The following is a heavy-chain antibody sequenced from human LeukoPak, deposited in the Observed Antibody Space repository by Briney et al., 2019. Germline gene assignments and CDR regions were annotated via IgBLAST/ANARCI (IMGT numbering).Heavy chain of an antibody. V-gene: IGHV4-39*07. D-gene: IGHD3-10*01. CDR3: ARAKKNYGSGSYWFDP. CDR2: IYYSGST. Sequence: SETLSLTCTVSGGSISSSSDYWGWIRQPPGKGLEWIGSIYYSGSTYYNPSLKSRVTISVDTSKNQFSLKLSSVTAADTAVYYCARAKKNYGSGSYWFDPWGQGTLVTVSS. J-gene: IGHJ5*02. CDR1: GGSISSSSDY.